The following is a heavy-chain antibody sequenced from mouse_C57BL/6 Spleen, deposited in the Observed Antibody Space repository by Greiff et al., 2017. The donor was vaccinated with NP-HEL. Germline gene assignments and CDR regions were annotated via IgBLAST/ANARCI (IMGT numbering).Heavy chain of an antibody. CDR1: GYTFTSYW. CDR2: IDPSDSYT. CDR3: ARTYSNRGYYAMDD. J-gene: IGHJ4*01. V-gene: IGHV1-69*01. D-gene: IGHD2-5*01. Sequence: QVQLQQPGAELVMPGASVKLSCKASGYTFTSYWMHWVKQRPGQGLEWIGEIDPSDSYTNYNQKFKGKSTLTVDKSSSTAYMQLSSLTSEDSAVYYCARTYSNRGYYAMDDWGQGTSVTVSS.